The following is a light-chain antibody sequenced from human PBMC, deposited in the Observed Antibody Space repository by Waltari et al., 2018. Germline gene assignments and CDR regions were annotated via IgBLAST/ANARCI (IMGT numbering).Light chain of an antibody. V-gene: IGKV4-1*01. CDR3: QQYYITPLT. Sequence: DIVMTQSPDSLAVSLSERATINCKYRQSVLYSSNNKNYLAWYQQKPGQPPKLLIYWASTRESGVPDRFSGSGSGTDFTLTISSLQAEYVAVYYCQQYYITPLTFGGWTKVEIK. CDR1: QSVLYSSNNKNY. CDR2: WAS. J-gene: IGKJ4*01.